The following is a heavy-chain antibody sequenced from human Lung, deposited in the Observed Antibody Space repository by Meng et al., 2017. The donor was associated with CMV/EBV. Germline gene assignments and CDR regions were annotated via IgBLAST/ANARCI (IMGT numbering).Heavy chain of an antibody. CDR1: GFTFDDYA. Sequence: GESXKISXAASGFTFDDYAMVWVRQVPGKGLQWLSLITWEGDSTYYADSVKSRFSISRDNNKIFLYLQMNSLRSDDTTLYYCAKGASHYSLGTSYNEYFDYWGQGXLVTVSS. V-gene: IGHV3-43D*03. D-gene: IGHD3-16*01. CDR2: ITWEGDST. CDR3: AKGASHYSLGTSYNEYFDY. J-gene: IGHJ4*02.